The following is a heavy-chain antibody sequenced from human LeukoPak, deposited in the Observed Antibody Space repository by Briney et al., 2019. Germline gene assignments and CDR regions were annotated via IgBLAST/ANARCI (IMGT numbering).Heavy chain of an antibody. CDR1: GFTFSNYW. D-gene: IGHD1-26*01. CDR3: AREGGSSGDLDY. CDR2: IKQDGSEK. V-gene: IGHV3-7*03. J-gene: IGHJ4*02. Sequence: PGGSLRLSCAASGFTFSNYWMHWVRQAPGKGLEWVANIKQDGSEKYYVDSVKGRFTISRDNAKNSLYLQMNSLRAEDTAVYYCAREGGSSGDLDYWGQGTLVTVSS.